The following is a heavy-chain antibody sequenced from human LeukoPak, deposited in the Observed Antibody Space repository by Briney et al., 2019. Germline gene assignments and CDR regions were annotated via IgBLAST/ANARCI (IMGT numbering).Heavy chain of an antibody. D-gene: IGHD6-19*01. CDR3: AREGLAVSTDFDY. CDR1: GFTFSSYS. V-gene: IGHV3-21*01. CDR2: ISSSSSYI. Sequence: GGSLRLSCAASGFTFSSYSMNWVRQAPGKGLEWVSSISSSSSYIYYADSVKGRFTISRDNAKNSLSLQMNSLRVEDTAVYYCAREGLAVSTDFDYWGQGTLVTVSS. J-gene: IGHJ4*02.